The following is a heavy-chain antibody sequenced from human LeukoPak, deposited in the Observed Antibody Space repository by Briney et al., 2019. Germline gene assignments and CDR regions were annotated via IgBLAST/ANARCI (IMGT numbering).Heavy chain of an antibody. V-gene: IGHV1-24*01. D-gene: IGHD6-13*01. CDR3: ATGPIASYSSSWYGMGV. CDR1: GYTLTELS. CDR2: FDPEDGET. J-gene: IGHJ6*02. Sequence: ASVKVSCKVSGYTLTELSMHWVRQAPGKGLEWMGGFDPEDGETIYAQKFQGRVTMTEDTSTDTAYMELSSLRSEDTAVYYCATGPIASYSSSWYGMGVWGQGTTVTVSS.